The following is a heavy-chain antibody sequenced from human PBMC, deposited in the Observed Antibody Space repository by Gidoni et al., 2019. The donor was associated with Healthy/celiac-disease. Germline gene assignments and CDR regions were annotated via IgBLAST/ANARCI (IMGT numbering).Heavy chain of an antibody. D-gene: IGHD3-22*01. Sequence: EVQLVESGGGLVEPGGALRLACAASGFTFSDHYMDWARQAPGKGLEWVVRPRNTANSYTTEYAASVKGRFTISRDDSTNSLYLHMNSLQTEDTAVYYCAREKVLVVVPRYYYYCMDVCGQGTTVTVSS. CDR1: GFTFSDHY. CDR2: PRNTANSYTT. CDR3: AREKVLVVVPRYYYYCMDV. J-gene: IGHJ6*02. V-gene: IGHV3-72*01.